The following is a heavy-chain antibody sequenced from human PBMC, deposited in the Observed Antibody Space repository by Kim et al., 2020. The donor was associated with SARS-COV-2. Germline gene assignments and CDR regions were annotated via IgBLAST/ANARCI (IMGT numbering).Heavy chain of an antibody. CDR3: ARPSSSWYSWFDP. D-gene: IGHD6-13*01. V-gene: IGHV1-8*01. CDR1: GYTFTSYD. J-gene: IGHJ5*02. Sequence: ASVKVSCKASGYTFTSYDINWVRQATGQGLEWMGWMNPNSGNTGYAQKFQGRVTMTRNTSISTAYMELSSLRSEDTAVYYCARPSSSWYSWFDPWGQGTLVTVSS. CDR2: MNPNSGNT.